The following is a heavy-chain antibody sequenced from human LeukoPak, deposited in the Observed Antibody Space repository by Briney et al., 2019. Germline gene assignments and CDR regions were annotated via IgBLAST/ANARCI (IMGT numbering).Heavy chain of an antibody. J-gene: IGHJ5*02. CDR3: ARGGSGSDRSNWFDP. CDR1: GFTFSSYW. V-gene: IGHV3-7*01. Sequence: GGSLTLSCAASGFTFSSYWMSWVRQPPGKGLEWMANIKQDGSEKYYVNSVNGRFTISRDNAKISLYLQMDSLRAEDTAVYYCARGGSGSDRSNWFDPWGQGTLVTVSS. D-gene: IGHD3-10*01. CDR2: IKQDGSEK.